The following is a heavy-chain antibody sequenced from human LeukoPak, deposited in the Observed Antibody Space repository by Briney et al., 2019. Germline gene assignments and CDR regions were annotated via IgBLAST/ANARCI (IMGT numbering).Heavy chain of an antibody. D-gene: IGHD6-19*01. V-gene: IGHV4-39*01. J-gene: IGHJ4*02. Sequence: NPSETLSLTCTVSGGSISSSSYYWGWIRQPPVKGLEWIGSIYYSGSTYYNPSLKSRVTISVDTSKNQLSLKLSSVTAADTAVYYCARTGARWLVDAARDYFDYWGQGTLVTVSS. CDR1: GGSISSSSYY. CDR3: ARTGARWLVDAARDYFDY. CDR2: IYYSGST.